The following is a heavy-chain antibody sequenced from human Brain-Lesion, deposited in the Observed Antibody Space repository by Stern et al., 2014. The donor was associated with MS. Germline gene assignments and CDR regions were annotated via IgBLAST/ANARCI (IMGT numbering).Heavy chain of an antibody. D-gene: IGHD2-2*01. CDR1: GYSLTRAAFS. J-gene: IGHJ5*02. V-gene: IGHV4-30-2*01. CDR2: IDYGGTP. CDR3: ARGRSRVHPPLDP. Sequence: QVQLQESGSGLEKPSQTLSLTCTVSGYSLTRAAFSWTWIRQAPGKGLAWIGDIDYGGTPLSTSSLRSRVNISVDTSKTQFSLRLNSVAAADTAVYYCARGRSRVHPPLDPWGQGTLVTVSS.